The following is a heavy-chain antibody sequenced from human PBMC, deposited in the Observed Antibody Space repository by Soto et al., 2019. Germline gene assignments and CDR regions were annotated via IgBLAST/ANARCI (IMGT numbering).Heavy chain of an antibody. D-gene: IGHD3-16*01. CDR1: GGSISTYY. CDR2: LYYGGGT. Sequence: SETLSLTCTVSGGSISTYYWSWIRQPPGKGLEWIGYLYYGGGTNYNPSLKSRVTISVDTSKNQFSLKLTSVTAADTAVYYCARAIPPIMEVDYWGQGTLVTVSS. V-gene: IGHV4-59*01. J-gene: IGHJ4*02. CDR3: ARAIPPIMEVDY.